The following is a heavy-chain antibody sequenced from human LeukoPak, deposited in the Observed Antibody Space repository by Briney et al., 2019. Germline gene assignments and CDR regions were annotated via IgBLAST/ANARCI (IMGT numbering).Heavy chain of an antibody. CDR2: IYTSGST. J-gene: IGHJ5*02. CDR1: DGAITGYY. Sequence: SETLSLTCTVSDGAITGYYWSWIRQPAGKGLEWIGRIYTSGSTNYNPSLKSRVTISVDTSKNQFALKLSSVTAADTAVYYCARDEGYYDFCFAHWGQGTLVTVSS. V-gene: IGHV4-4*07. D-gene: IGHD3-3*01. CDR3: ARDEGYYDFCFAH.